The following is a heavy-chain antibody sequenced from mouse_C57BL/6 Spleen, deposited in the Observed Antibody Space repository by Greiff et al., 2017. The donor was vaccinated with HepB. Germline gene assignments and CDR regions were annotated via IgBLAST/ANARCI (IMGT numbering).Heavy chain of an antibody. CDR3: ARDGTTVVAARSVFDY. D-gene: IGHD1-1*01. CDR1: GYTFTSYW. CDR2: IYPGSGST. J-gene: IGHJ2*01. Sequence: QVQLQQPGAELVKPGASVKMSCKASGYTFTSYWITWVKQRPGQGLEWIGDIYPGSGSTNYNEKFKSKATLTVDTSASTAYMQLSSLTSEDSAVYYCARDGTTVVAARSVFDYWGQGTTLTVSS. V-gene: IGHV1-55*01.